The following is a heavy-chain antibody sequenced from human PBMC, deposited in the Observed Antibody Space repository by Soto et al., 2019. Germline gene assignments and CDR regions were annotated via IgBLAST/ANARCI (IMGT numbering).Heavy chain of an antibody. Sequence: SVKVSCKASGGTFSSYVISWVRQAPRQGLEWMGGIIPIFGTANYAQKFQGRVTITADESTSTAYMELSNLRSEDTAVYYCARKENYYGSAATHMNVCGQGTTVTVSS. CDR1: GGTFSSYV. J-gene: IGHJ6*02. V-gene: IGHV1-69*13. CDR3: ARKENYYGSAATHMNV. CDR2: IIPIFGTA. D-gene: IGHD3-10*01.